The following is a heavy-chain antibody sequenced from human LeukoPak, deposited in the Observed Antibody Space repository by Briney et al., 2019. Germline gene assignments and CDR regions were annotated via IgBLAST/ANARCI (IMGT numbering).Heavy chain of an antibody. CDR3: AKGDRITMVRGVVTGFDY. D-gene: IGHD3-10*01. CDR2: ISGSGGSK. Sequence: GGSLRLSCAASGFTFSSYAMTWVRQAPGKGLEWVSAISGSGGSKYYADSVKGRFTISRDNSKNTLYLQMNSLRAEDTAVYYCAKGDRITMVRGVVTGFDYWGQGTLVTVSS. CDR1: GFTFSSYA. V-gene: IGHV3-23*01. J-gene: IGHJ4*02.